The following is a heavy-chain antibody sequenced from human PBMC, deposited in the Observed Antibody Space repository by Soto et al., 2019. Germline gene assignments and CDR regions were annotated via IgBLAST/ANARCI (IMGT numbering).Heavy chain of an antibody. CDR1: GYTFTSYY. Sequence: ASVKVSCKASGYTFTSYYMHWVRQAPGQGREWMGIINPSGGSTSYAQKFQGRVTMTRDTSTSTVYMELSSLRSEDTAVYYCARAYQQLVPNYYYYGMGVWGQGXTVTVSS. J-gene: IGHJ6*02. V-gene: IGHV1-46*01. CDR3: ARAYQQLVPNYYYYGMGV. D-gene: IGHD6-13*01. CDR2: INPSGGST.